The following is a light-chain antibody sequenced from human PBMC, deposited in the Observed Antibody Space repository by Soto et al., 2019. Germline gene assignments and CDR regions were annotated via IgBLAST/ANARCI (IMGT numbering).Light chain of an antibody. CDR2: KAS. V-gene: IGKV1-5*03. J-gene: IGKJ3*01. Sequence: DIQMTQSPSTLSASVGDRVTITCRASQSISNWLAWYQQKPGKAPKLLIYKASSLESGVPSRFSGSGSGTEFALTISSLQPDDFATYHCQQHNSYPITFGPGTKVDIK. CDR3: QQHNSYPIT. CDR1: QSISNW.